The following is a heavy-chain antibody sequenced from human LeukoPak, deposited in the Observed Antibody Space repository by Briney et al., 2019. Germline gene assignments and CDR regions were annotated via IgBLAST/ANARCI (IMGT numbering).Heavy chain of an antibody. CDR2: IYYSGST. D-gene: IGHD3-3*01. J-gene: IGHJ2*01. Sequence: SETLSLTCTVSGGSISSSSYYWGWIRQPPGKGLEWIGTIYYSGSTYYNPSLKSRVTTSADTSKNQFSLKLSSVTAADTAVYYCARGRYYDFWSGYAPLDLWGRGTLVTVSS. CDR1: GGSISSSSYY. V-gene: IGHV4-39*07. CDR3: ARGRYYDFWSGYAPLDL.